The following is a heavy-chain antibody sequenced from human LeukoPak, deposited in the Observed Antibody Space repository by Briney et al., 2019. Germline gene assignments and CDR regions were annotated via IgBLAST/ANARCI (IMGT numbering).Heavy chain of an antibody. D-gene: IGHD2-2*01. Sequence: PSETLSLTCAVSGGSISSGGYSWSWIRQPPGKGLEWIGYIYHSGSTYYNPSLKSRVTISVDTSKNQFSLKLSSVTAADTAVYYCARQQYQQRYRLGAGDAFDIWGQGTMVTVSS. J-gene: IGHJ3*02. CDR2: IYHSGST. V-gene: IGHV4-30-2*01. CDR1: GGSISSGGYS. CDR3: ARQQYQQRYRLGAGDAFDI.